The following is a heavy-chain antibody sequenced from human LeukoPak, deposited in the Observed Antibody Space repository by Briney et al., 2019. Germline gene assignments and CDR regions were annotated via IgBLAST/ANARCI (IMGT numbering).Heavy chain of an antibody. Sequence: PGGSLRLSCAASGFTFSSYSMNWVRKAPGKGLEWLSYISSSSIIIYYADSVKGRFTISRDNAKNSLYLQMNSLRDEDTAVYYCARDGDSSGYYAAFDIWGQGTMVTVSS. V-gene: IGHV3-48*02. CDR2: ISSSSIII. D-gene: IGHD3-22*01. CDR1: GFTFSSYS. J-gene: IGHJ3*02. CDR3: ARDGDSSGYYAAFDI.